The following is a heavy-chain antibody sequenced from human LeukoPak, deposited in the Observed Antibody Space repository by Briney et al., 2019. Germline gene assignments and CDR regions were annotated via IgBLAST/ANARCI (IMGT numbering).Heavy chain of an antibody. J-gene: IGHJ4*02. CDR1: GFTFSSYS. D-gene: IGHD6-13*01. CDR3: ARGRAYYSSSWYYFDY. V-gene: IGHV3-21*04. CDR2: ISSSSSYI. Sequence: PGGSLRLSCAASGFTFSSYSMNWVRQAPGKGLEWVSSISSSSSYIYYADSVKGRFTISRDNSKNTLYLQMNSLRAEDTAVYYCARGRAYYSSSWYYFDYWGQGTLVTVSS.